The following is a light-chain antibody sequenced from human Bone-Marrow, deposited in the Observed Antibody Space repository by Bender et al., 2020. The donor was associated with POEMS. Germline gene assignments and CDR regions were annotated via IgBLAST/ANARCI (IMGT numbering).Light chain of an antibody. CDR2: EVI. V-gene: IGLV2-14*02. CDR3: AVWDDSLNGWV. Sequence: QSALTQPASVSGSPGQSITISCTGTSSDVGSYNLVSWYQQHPGKAPKLIIYEVIERPSGVPDRFSGSKSGNTASLAISGLQSEDEADYYCAVWDDSLNGWVFGGGTKLTVL. CDR1: SSDVGSYNL. J-gene: IGLJ3*02.